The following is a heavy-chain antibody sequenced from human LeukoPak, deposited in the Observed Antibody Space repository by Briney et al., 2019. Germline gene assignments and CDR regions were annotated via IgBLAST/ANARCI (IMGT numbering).Heavy chain of an antibody. D-gene: IGHD5-18*01. CDR1: GYTFTSYG. J-gene: IGHJ3*02. Sequence: GASVKVSCKASGYTFTSYGISWVRQAPGQGLEWMGWISAYNGNTNYAQKLQGRVTMTTDTSTSTAYMELRSLRSEDMAVYYCARDLSVRGYSYGRGAFDIWGQGTMVTVSS. CDR2: ISAYNGNT. CDR3: ARDLSVRGYSYGRGAFDI. V-gene: IGHV1-18*03.